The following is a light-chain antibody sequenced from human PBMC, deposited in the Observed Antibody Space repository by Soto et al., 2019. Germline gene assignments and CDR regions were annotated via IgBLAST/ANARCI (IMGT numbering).Light chain of an antibody. J-gene: IGKJ1*01. V-gene: IGKV3-15*01. Sequence: ATLAVSPGECVTLSCRASQTVPSRIAWYQQKPGQAPRLLIYGASTRATGVPDRFSGSGSGTEFTLTINSLQPDDFATYYCQQYKSYWTFGQGTKVDIK. CDR1: QTVPSR. CDR2: GAS. CDR3: QQYKSYWT.